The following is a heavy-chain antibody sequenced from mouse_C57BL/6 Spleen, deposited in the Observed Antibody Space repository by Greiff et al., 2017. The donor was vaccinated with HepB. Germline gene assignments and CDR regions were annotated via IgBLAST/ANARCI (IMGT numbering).Heavy chain of an antibody. J-gene: IGHJ3*01. V-gene: IGHV1-5*01. Sequence: VQLQQSGTVLARPGASVKMSCKTSGYTFTSYWMHWVKQRPGQGLEWIGAIYPGNSDTSYNQKFKGKAKLTAVTSASTAYMELSSLTNEDSAVYYCTRGDYSNYGGAYWGQGTLVTVSA. CDR2: IYPGNSDT. CDR1: GYTFTSYW. CDR3: TRGDYSNYGGAY. D-gene: IGHD2-5*01.